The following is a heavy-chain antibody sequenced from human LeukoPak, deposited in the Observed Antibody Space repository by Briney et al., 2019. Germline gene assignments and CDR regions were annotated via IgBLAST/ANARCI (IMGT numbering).Heavy chain of an antibody. J-gene: IGHJ6*03. CDR3: AKSRFLEWSYYYYCMDV. CDR2: ISGGGGSA. CDR1: GLTFSSHA. Sequence: PGGSLRLSCAASGLTFSSHAMNWVRQAPGQGLEWVSTISGGGGSAYYADSVKGRFTISRDNSKNTLYLQMNSLRAEDTAVYYCAKSRFLEWSYYYYCMDVWGKGTTVTVSS. D-gene: IGHD3-3*01. V-gene: IGHV3-23*01.